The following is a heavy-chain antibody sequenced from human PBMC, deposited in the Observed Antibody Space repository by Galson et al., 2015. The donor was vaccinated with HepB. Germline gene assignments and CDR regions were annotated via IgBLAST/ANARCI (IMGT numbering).Heavy chain of an antibody. V-gene: IGHV3-73*01. Sequence: SLRLSCAASGFTFSASALHWVRQASGKGLEWVGRVRSKANSYATAYAASVNGRFTISRDDSKNTAYLQMNSLKTEDTAVYYCTAIRSGSIDYWGQGTLVTVSS. CDR3: TAIRSGSIDY. J-gene: IGHJ4*02. CDR2: VRSKANSYAT. D-gene: IGHD3-10*01. CDR1: GFTFSASA.